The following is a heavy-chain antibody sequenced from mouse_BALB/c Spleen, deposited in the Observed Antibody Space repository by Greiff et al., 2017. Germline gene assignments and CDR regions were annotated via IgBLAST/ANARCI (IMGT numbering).Heavy chain of an antibody. Sequence: VQLQQSGAELVRPGTSVKVSCKASGYAFTNYLIEWVKQRPGQGLEWIGVINPGSGGTNYNEKFKGKATLTADKSSSTAYMQLSSLTSDDSAVYFCARSRGIGYDVHYAMDYWGQGTSVTVSS. D-gene: IGHD2-2*01. V-gene: IGHV1-54*01. CDR1: GYAFTNYL. J-gene: IGHJ4*01. CDR2: INPGSGGT. CDR3: ARSRGIGYDVHYAMDY.